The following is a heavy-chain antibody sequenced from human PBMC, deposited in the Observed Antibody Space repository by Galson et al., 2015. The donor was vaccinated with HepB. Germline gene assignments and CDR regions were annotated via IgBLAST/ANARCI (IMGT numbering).Heavy chain of an antibody. CDR1: GFTFSRHS. D-gene: IGHD3-22*01. Sequence: SLRLSCAASGFTFSRHSMNWVRQAPGKGLEWISYISSSRSTIFYAHSVKGRFTISRDNANDSLYLEMTGLRVEDTAVYYCARDDGGDYADGSGYDYWGRGTLVTVSS. CDR3: ARDDGGDYADGSGYDY. V-gene: IGHV3-48*01. CDR2: ISSSRSTI. J-gene: IGHJ4*01.